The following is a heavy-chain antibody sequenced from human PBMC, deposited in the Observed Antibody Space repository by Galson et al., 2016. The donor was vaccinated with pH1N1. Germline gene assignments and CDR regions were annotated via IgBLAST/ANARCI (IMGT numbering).Heavy chain of an antibody. J-gene: IGHJ5*02. CDR1: GYNFTNYW. CDR3: VSVDRYCSGNRCFSAWFDP. Sequence: QSGAEVKKPGESLKISCKGSGYNFTNYWIGWVRQMPGRGLEWMGIIYPGDSDTKYSPSFQGQVSISVDKSVTTAYLQWGSVKASDTAMYFCVSVDRYCSGNRCFSAWFDPWGRGTLVTVSS. D-gene: IGHD2-15*01. V-gene: IGHV5-51*03. CDR2: IYPGDSDT.